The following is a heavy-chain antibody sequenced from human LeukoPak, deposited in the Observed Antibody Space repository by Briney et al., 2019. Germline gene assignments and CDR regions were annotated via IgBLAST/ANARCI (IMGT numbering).Heavy chain of an antibody. CDR1: GGSISSYY. Sequence: KPSETLSLTCTVSGGSISSYYWSWIRQPAGKGLEWIGRIYTSGSTNYNPSLKSRVTISVDTSKNQFSLKLSSVTAADTAVYYCARGVLEWLFFGADYYYYMDVWGKGTTVTVSS. J-gene: IGHJ6*03. V-gene: IGHV4-4*07. CDR3: ARGVLEWLFFGADYYYYMDV. D-gene: IGHD3-3*01. CDR2: IYTSGST.